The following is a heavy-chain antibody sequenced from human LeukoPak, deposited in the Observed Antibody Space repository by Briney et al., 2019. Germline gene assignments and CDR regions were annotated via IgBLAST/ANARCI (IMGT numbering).Heavy chain of an antibody. Sequence: SETLSLTCTVSGGSISSYYWTWIRQPPGKGLEWIGYMYSSGSINYHPSPKSRVTISIDMSKNQFSLRLSAVTAADTAVYYCARGGSGRNYPYFDYWGLGTLVTVSS. J-gene: IGHJ4*02. CDR3: ARGGSGRNYPYFDY. V-gene: IGHV4-59*01. D-gene: IGHD3-10*01. CDR1: GGSISSYY. CDR2: MYSSGSI.